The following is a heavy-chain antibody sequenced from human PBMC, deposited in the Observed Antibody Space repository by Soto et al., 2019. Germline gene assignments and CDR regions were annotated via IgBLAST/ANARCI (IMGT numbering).Heavy chain of an antibody. D-gene: IGHD4-4*01. J-gene: IGHJ4*02. CDR1: GGSFSGYY. Sequence: SETLSLTCAVYGGSFSGYYWSWIRQPPGKGLEWIGKINKSGSTNYNPSLKGRVTISVDTSKNRFSLKLGSVTAADTAVYYCARVRHDYSGYDYWGQGTLVTVSS. CDR3: ARVRHDYSGYDY. V-gene: IGHV4-34*01. CDR2: INKSGST.